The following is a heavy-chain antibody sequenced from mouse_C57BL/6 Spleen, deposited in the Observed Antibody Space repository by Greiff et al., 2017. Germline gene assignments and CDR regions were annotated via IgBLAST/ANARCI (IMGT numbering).Heavy chain of an antibody. Sequence: QVQLQQSGAELVRPGASVTLSCKASGYTFTDYEMHWVKQTPVHGLEWIGAIDPETGGPAYNQKFKGKAILTADKSSSTAYMELRSLTSEDSAVYYCTDYDGSSYHYYAMDYWGQGTSVTVSS. CDR2: IDPETGGP. D-gene: IGHD1-1*01. CDR3: TDYDGSSYHYYAMDY. V-gene: IGHV1-15*01. J-gene: IGHJ4*01. CDR1: GYTFTDYE.